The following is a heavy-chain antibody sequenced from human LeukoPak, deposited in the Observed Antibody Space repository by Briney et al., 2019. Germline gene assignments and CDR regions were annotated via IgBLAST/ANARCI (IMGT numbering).Heavy chain of an antibody. V-gene: IGHV3-48*01. Sequence: GGSLRLSCAASGITFSSYMLTWVRQAPGKGLEWVSYISSSSSTIYYADSVKGRFTISRDNAKNSLYLQMNSLRIEDTALYYCARGITDYSGYDYWGRGTLVTVSS. CDR3: ARGITDYSGYDY. D-gene: IGHD5-12*01. J-gene: IGHJ4*02. CDR1: GITFSSYM. CDR2: ISSSSSTI.